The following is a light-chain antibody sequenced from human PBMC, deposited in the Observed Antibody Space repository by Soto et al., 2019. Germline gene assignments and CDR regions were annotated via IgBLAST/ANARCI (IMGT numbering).Light chain of an antibody. J-gene: IGKJ5*01. CDR3: QQLYTFPFT. CDR1: HDISTF. CDR2: EAS. Sequence: DIQLTQSPSLLSASIGDRVTITCRASHDISTFLAWYQQKPGKAPKLLIYEASTLQSGVPSRFSVSGSGTEFTLTISSLLPEDFAAYHCQQLYTFPFTFGQGTRL. V-gene: IGKV1-9*01.